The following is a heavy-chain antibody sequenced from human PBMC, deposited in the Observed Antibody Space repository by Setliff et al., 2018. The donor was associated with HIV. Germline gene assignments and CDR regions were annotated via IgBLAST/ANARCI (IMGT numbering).Heavy chain of an antibody. V-gene: IGHV4-39*01. CDR1: GGSASNSRYY. CDR2: IHYNEKT. Sequence: LSLTCTVSGGSASNSRYYWAWIRQPPGKGFEYIGSIHYNEKTYYNPSLKSRVTISIDKSKNQFSLKLNSVTAADTAVYYCARGLAVGYFDYWGQGTLVTVSS. J-gene: IGHJ4*02. D-gene: IGHD6-19*01. CDR3: ARGLAVGYFDY.